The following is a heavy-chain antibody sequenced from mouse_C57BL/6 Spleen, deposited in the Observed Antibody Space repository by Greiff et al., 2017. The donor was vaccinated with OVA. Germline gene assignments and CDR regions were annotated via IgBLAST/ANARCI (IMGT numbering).Heavy chain of an antibody. CDR3: AREMEGSNYFDY. J-gene: IGHJ2*01. D-gene: IGHD2-3*01. CDR1: GYAFSSYW. V-gene: IGHV1-80*01. CDR2: IYPGDGDT. Sequence: QVQLQQPGAELVKPGASVKLSCKASGYAFSSYWMNWVKQRPGKGLEWIGQIYPGDGDTNYNGKFKGKATLTADKSSSTAYMQLSSLTSEDSAVYFCAREMEGSNYFDYWGQGTTLTVSS.